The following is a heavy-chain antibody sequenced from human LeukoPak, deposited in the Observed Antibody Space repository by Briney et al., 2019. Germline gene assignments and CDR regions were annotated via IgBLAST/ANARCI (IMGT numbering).Heavy chain of an antibody. D-gene: IGHD6-13*01. CDR1: VLTLSSYL. V-gene: IGHV3-74*01. CDR2: INSAGSRT. J-gene: IGHJ6*01. Sequence: RGSLRLSCAASVLTLSSYLMHSVGHAPGTGLVGVSRINSAGSRTSSADSVKGRFTIPRHSAKHTLYLPINSLRATHPAGHFCARVRAAADHYSYYGMDVGGQATMVTSSS. CDR3: ARVRAAADHYSYYGMDV.